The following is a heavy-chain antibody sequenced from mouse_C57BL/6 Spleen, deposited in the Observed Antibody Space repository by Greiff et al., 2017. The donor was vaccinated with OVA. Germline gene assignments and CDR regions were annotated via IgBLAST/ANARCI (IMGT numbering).Heavy chain of an antibody. CDR3: AREGYYYGSPDY. J-gene: IGHJ2*01. V-gene: IGHV1-61*01. CDR2: IYPSDSET. Sequence: PGQGLEWIGNIYPSDSETHYNQKFKDKATLTVDKSSSTAYMQLSSLTSEDSAVYYCAREGYYYGSPDYWGQGTTRTVSS. D-gene: IGHD1-1*01.